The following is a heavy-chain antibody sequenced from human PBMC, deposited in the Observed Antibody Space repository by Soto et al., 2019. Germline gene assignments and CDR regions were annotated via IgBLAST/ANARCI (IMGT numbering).Heavy chain of an antibody. CDR2: IWYDGSNK. V-gene: IGHV3-33*01. CDR3: ARPYSSNAAEATEYFQH. D-gene: IGHD6-13*01. J-gene: IGHJ1*01. CDR1: GFIFSTYA. Sequence: QVQLVESGGGVVQPGRSLRLSCAASGFIFSTYAMHWVRQALGKGPEWVAVIWYDGSNKYYADSVKGRFTISRDNSKNTLYLQMNSLRAEDTAVYYCARPYSSNAAEATEYFQHWGQGTLVSVSS.